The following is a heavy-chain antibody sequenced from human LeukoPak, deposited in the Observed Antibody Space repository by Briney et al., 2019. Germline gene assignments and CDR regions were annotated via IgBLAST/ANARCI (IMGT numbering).Heavy chain of an antibody. J-gene: IGHJ5*02. CDR1: GGSISSGGYY. Sequence: SQTLSLTCTVSGGSISSGGYYWSWIRQHPGKGLEWIGYIYYSGSTYYNPSLKSRVTISVDTSKNQFSLKLSSVTAADTAVYYGARHDYGDYVGRFVPWGQGTLVTVSS. D-gene: IGHD4-17*01. CDR3: ARHDYGDYVGRFVP. CDR2: IYYSGST. V-gene: IGHV4-31*03.